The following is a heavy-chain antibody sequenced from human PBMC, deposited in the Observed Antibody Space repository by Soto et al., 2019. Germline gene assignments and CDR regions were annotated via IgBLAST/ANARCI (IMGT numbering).Heavy chain of an antibody. V-gene: IGHV3-73*01. CDR1: GFDFSGST. CDR3: VRENYFSYHGMDV. Sequence: AGGSLRLSCAGSGFDFSGSTIHWVRQASGKGLEWVGRIRSKDNSYATAYAVSVKGRFFISRDDSKTTAYLQMNSLKIDDTAVYYCVRENYFSYHGMDVWGQGTTVTVSS. J-gene: IGHJ6*02. CDR2: IRSKDNSYAT.